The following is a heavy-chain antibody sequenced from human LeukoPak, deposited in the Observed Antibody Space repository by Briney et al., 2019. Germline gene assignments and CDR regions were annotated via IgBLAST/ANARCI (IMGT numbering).Heavy chain of an antibody. CDR2: IYNSGST. CDR3: ARGDNSGYYFDY. V-gene: IGHV4-31*03. CDR1: GGSISSGGHY. D-gene: IGHD3-22*01. Sequence: SETLSLTCTVSGGSISSGGHYWSWIRQHPGKGLEWIGYIYNSGSTYYNPSLKSRVTISGDTSKNQFSLKLSSVTAADTAVYFCARGDNSGYYFDYWGQGTQVTVSS. J-gene: IGHJ4*02.